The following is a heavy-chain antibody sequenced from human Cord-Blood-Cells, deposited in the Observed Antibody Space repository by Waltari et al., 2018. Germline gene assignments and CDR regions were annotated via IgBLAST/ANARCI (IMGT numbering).Heavy chain of an antibody. Sequence: QVQLVQSGAEVKKPGASVKVSCMASGYTFTSYDINWVRQATGQGLEWMGWMNPNIGNTSYAKKFQGRVTITRKTSISTAYMGLSSLRPEDTAVYYCARGRLQGGGSYWYFDLWGRGTLVTVSS. D-gene: IGHD3-16*01. CDR1: GYTFTSYD. V-gene: IGHV1-8*03. CDR2: MNPNIGNT. CDR3: ARGRLQGGGSYWYFDL. J-gene: IGHJ2*01.